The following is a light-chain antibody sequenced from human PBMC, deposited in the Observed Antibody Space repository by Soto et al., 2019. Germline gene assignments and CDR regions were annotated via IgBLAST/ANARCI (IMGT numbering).Light chain of an antibody. CDR3: QQRSNWLPIT. Sequence: EIVLTQSPATLSLSPGERATLSCRASQSISTNLAWYQQKPGQAPRLLIYHASNRATGIPARFSGSGYGTDFTLIISSLEPEDFAVYYCQQRSNWLPITFGPGTKVDFK. CDR2: HAS. V-gene: IGKV3-11*01. J-gene: IGKJ3*01. CDR1: QSISTN.